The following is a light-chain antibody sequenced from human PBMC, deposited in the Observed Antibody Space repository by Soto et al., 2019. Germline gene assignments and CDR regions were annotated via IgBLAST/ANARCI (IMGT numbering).Light chain of an antibody. J-gene: IGLJ1*01. CDR1: SSDVGGYTY. CDR2: EVN. Sequence: VLTQPASVSGSPRQSITISCTGASSDVGGYTYVSWYQQQPGKAPKLMIYEVNNRPSGVSNRFSGSKSGNTASLTISGLQAEDEADYYCSSYTSSSTLYVFGTGTKVTVL. CDR3: SSYTSSSTLYV. V-gene: IGLV2-14*01.